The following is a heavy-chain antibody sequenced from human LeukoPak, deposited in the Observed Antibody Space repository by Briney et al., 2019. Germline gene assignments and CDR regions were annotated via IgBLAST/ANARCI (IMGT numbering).Heavy chain of an antibody. CDR2: IKQDGSEK. CDR1: GFTFSSYS. J-gene: IGHJ6*03. Sequence: GGSLRLSCAASGFTFSSYSMNWVRQAPGKGLEWVANIKQDGSEKYYVDSVKGRFTISRDNAKNSLYLQMNSLRAEDTAVYYCATVGAAAIRNYYYYMDVWGKGTTVTVSS. D-gene: IGHD2-2*01. CDR3: ATVGAAAIRNYYYYMDV. V-gene: IGHV3-7*01.